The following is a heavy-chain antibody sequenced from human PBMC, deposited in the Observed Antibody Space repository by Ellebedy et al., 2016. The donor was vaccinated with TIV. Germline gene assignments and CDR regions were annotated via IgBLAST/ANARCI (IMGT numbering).Heavy chain of an antibody. CDR1: GGSISNYY. CDR2: IYSSGST. J-gene: IGHJ3*02. CDR3: ARRGQMEILRHAFEI. V-gene: IGHV4-59*01. Sequence: GSLRLSXTVSGGSISNYYWTWIRQPPGKGLEWIGYIYSSGSTNYNPSLKSRVTISVDTSKNQFSLNLNSVTAADTAVYYCARRGQMEILRHAFEIWGRGAMVIVS. D-gene: IGHD5-24*01.